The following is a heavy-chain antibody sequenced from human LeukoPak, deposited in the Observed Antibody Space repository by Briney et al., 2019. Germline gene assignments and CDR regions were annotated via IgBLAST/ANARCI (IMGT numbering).Heavy chain of an antibody. CDR2: IRYDGSNK. CDR1: GFTFSSYG. V-gene: IGHV3-30*02. Sequence: GGSLRLSCAASGFTFSSYGMHWVRQAPGKGLEWVAFIRYDGSNKYYADSVKGRFTISRDNSKNTLYLQMNSLRAEDTAVYYCARHGYSYGGGDAFDIWGQGTMVTVSS. CDR3: ARHGYSYGGGDAFDI. D-gene: IGHD5-18*01. J-gene: IGHJ3*02.